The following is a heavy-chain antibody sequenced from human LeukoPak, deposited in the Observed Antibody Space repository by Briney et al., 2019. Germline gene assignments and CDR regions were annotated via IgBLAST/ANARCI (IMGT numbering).Heavy chain of an antibody. D-gene: IGHD2-15*01. CDR1: VVTLWRNY. Sequence: SGGSLRLSCGACVVTLWRNYMRGVRQAPGRGLEWVSVIYSGGITSYADSVKGRFTISRDNSKNTLYLQMNSLRAEDTAVYYCAGKSRGRFTYYFDDWGQGTLVTVSS. CDR3: AGKSRGRFTYYFDD. CDR2: IYSGGIT. V-gene: IGHV3-53*01. J-gene: IGHJ4*02.